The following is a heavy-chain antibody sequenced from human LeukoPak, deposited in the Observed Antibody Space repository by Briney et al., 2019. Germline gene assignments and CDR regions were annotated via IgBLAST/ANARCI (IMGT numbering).Heavy chain of an antibody. V-gene: IGHV4-38-2*02. CDR1: RYSISSGYY. J-gene: IGHJ6*03. CDR3: ARALEEDSNFYYYYYMDV. CDR2: IYHSGSA. D-gene: IGHD4-11*01. Sequence: SETLSLTCSVSRYSISSGYYWAWIRQPPGKGLEWIGSIYHSGSAYYNASLKSRVTISVDTSKNQFSLKLSSVTAADTAVYYCARALEEDSNFYYYYYMDVWGKGTTVTVSS.